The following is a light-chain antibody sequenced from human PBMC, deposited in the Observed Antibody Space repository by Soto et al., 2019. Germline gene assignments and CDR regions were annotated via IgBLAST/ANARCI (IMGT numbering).Light chain of an antibody. Sequence: QSVLTQPASVSGSPGQSITISCTGTSSDVGSYNLVSWYQHHPGKARKLVIYDYTKRPSGVCDRFSVSGSGNTASLTISRLQAEDETDYYCCSYARDSTYVFGTGTKVTVL. J-gene: IGLJ1*01. CDR1: SSDVGSYNL. V-gene: IGLV2-23*01. CDR2: DYT. CDR3: CSYARDSTYV.